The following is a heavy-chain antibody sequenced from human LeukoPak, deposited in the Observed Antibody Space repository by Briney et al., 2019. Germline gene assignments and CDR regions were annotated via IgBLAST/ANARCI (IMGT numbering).Heavy chain of an antibody. CDR2: IDSAGDT. Sequence: GGSLRLSCAASGFTFSSYDMHWVRQATGKGLEWVSAIDSAGDTDYPGSVKGRFTISRENAKSSLYLQMNSLRAGDTAVYYCARANSSDWSIDYWGQGTLVTVSS. J-gene: IGHJ4*02. CDR1: GFTFSSYD. CDR3: ARANSSDWSIDY. V-gene: IGHV3-13*01. D-gene: IGHD6-19*01.